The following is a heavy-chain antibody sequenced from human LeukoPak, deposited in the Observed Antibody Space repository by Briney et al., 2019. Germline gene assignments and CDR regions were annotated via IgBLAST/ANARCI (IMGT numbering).Heavy chain of an antibody. V-gene: IGHV4-59*01. CDR1: GGSISSYY. J-gene: IGHJ6*03. D-gene: IGHD3-9*01. CDR3: ARGRYLLYYYYYMDV. Sequence: PSETLSLTCTVSGGSISSYYWSWIRQPPGKGLEWIGYIYYSGSTNYNPSLKSRITISVDTSKNQFSLKLSSVTAADTAVYYCARGRYLLYYYYYMDVWGKGTTVTISS. CDR2: IYYSGST.